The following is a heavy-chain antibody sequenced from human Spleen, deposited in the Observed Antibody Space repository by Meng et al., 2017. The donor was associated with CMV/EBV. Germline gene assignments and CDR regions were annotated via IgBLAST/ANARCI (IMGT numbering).Heavy chain of an antibody. D-gene: IGHD2-21*02. V-gene: IGHV3-72*01. CDR1: GFTFSDHY. CDR2: TRNKANSYTT. Sequence: SGFTFSDHYMDWVRRAPGKGLEWGGRTRNKANSYTTEYAASVKGRFTISRDDSKNSLYLQMNSLKAEDTAVYYCARDSGDCCDYYFDYWGQGTLVTVSS. CDR3: ARDSGDCCDYYFDY. J-gene: IGHJ4*02.